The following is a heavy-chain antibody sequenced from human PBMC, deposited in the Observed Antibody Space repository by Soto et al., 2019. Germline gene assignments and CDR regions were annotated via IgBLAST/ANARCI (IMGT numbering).Heavy chain of an antibody. D-gene: IGHD2-8*02. V-gene: IGHV3-30*18. Sequence: QVQLVESGGGVVQPGRSLTLSCAASGFTFSSYGMHWVRQAPGKGMEWVALISYDGNNTYYADSVKCRFTISRDNSKNTLYLRIYGLRADDTAMFYCAKDEGTDLFDYWCQGTLVSASS. CDR1: GFTFSSYG. J-gene: IGHJ4*02. CDR3: AKDEGTDLFDY. CDR2: ISYDGNNT.